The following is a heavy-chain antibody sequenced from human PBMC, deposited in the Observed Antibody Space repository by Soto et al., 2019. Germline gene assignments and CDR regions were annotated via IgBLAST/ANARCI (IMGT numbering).Heavy chain of an antibody. J-gene: IGHJ4*02. Sequence: SETLSLTCTVSGGSVHNRCYYSSWLRQPPGKGLEWIGYIYYTGTTNYNPSLKSHVTISVDTSKNQFSLKVKSVSAADTAVYFCARNSRGYIYGYYFDSWGQGTLVTV. V-gene: IGHV4-61*01. CDR1: GGSVHNRCYY. CDR3: ARNSRGYIYGYYFDS. CDR2: IYYTGTT. D-gene: IGHD5-18*01.